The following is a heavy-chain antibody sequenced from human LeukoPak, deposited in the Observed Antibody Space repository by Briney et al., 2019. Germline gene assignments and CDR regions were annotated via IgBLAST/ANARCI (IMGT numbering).Heavy chain of an antibody. CDR1: GFIFSSYS. Sequence: PGGSLRLSCAASGFIFSSYSVNWVRQAPGKGLEWVSYISGSGSTMYYADSVKGRFTFSRDNAEYSLHLQLHSLRVEDTAVYYCARGGLGSWTFDSWGQGTLVTVSS. J-gene: IGHJ4*02. V-gene: IGHV3-48*04. CDR3: ARGGLGSWTFDS. D-gene: IGHD1-26*01. CDR2: ISGSGSTM.